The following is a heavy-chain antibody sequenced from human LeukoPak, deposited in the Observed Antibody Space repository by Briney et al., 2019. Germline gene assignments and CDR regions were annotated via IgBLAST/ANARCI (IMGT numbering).Heavy chain of an antibody. CDR3: ARGNSNYGYVLDI. V-gene: IGHV3-20*04. Sequence: GGSLRLSCAASGFTFDDYGMSWVRQAPGKGLEWVSGINWNGGSTGYADSVKGRFTISRDNAKDSLYLQMNSLRAEDTVVYYCARGNSNYGYVLDIWGQGTMVTVSS. CDR2: INWNGGST. D-gene: IGHD4-11*01. J-gene: IGHJ3*02. CDR1: GFTFDDYG.